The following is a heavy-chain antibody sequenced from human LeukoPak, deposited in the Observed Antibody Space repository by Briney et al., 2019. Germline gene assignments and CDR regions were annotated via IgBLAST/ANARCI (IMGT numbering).Heavy chain of an antibody. CDR1: GGSISSYY. J-gene: IGHJ3*02. CDR2: IYTSGST. Sequence: PSETLCLTCTVSGGSISSYYWSWIRQLAGKGLEWIGRIYTSGSTNYNPSLKSRVTMSVDTSKNQFSLKLSSVTAADTAVYYCARGDLAYCGGDCPDDAFDIWGQGTMVTVSS. V-gene: IGHV4-4*07. D-gene: IGHD2-21*02. CDR3: ARGDLAYCGGDCPDDAFDI.